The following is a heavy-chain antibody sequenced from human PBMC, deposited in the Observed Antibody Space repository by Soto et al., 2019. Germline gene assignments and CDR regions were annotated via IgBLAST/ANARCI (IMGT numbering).Heavy chain of an antibody. D-gene: IGHD6-19*01. CDR2: IYYTGSA. CDR3: ARDGSTSGWYTGDY. CDR1: AASISTYY. Sequence: QVQLQESGPGLLKPSETLSLTCTVSAASISTYYWSWMRQPPGKGLEWIGYIYYTGSANYNPSLESRVTISVDTSKNQFSLKLNSVTAADTAVYYCARDGSTSGWYTGDYWGQGTLVTVSS. J-gene: IGHJ4*02. V-gene: IGHV4-59*01.